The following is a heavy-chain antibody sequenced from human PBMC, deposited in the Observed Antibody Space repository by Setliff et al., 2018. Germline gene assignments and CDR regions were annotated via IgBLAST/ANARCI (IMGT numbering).Heavy chain of an antibody. CDR3: ARYDSSGYSENYYFDY. J-gene: IGHJ4*02. D-gene: IGHD3-22*01. CDR1: GGSISTTDYY. V-gene: IGHV4-39*07. Sequence: SETLSLTCTVSGGSISTTDYYWGWIRQPPGKRLEWIGCVYYSGNTYYSPSLKSRVTMFVDTSKNQFSLMLYSVTAADTAIYYCARYDSSGYSENYYFDYWGQGTLVTVSS. CDR2: VYYSGNT.